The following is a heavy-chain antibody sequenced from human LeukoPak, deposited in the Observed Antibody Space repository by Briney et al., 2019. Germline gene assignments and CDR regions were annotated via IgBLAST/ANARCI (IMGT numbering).Heavy chain of an antibody. CDR1: GYTLTELS. CDR3: ATDREYQLLRGIDP. D-gene: IGHD2-2*01. J-gene: IGHJ5*02. CDR2: FDPEDGET. Sequence: ASVKVSCKVSGYTLTELSMHWVRQAPGKGLDGMEGFDPEDGETIYAQKFQGRVTMTEDTSTDTAYMELSSLRSEDTAVYYCATDREYQLLRGIDPWGQGTLVTVSS. V-gene: IGHV1-24*01.